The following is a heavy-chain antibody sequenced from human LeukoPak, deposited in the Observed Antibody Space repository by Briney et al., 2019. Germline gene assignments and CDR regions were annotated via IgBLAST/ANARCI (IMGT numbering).Heavy chain of an antibody. V-gene: IGHV4-4*02. Sequence: SGTLSLTCAVSGGSISSSNWWSWVRQPPGKGLEWIGEVYHSGSTNYNPSLKSRVTISVDKSKNQFSLKLSSVTAADTAVYYCAGPIAVAGTGFDYWGQGTLVTVSS. CDR1: GGSISSSNW. CDR3: AGPIAVAGTGFDY. CDR2: VYHSGST. J-gene: IGHJ4*02. D-gene: IGHD6-19*01.